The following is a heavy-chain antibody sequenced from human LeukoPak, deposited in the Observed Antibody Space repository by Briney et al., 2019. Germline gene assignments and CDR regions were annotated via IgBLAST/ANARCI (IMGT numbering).Heavy chain of an antibody. V-gene: IGHV4-30-2*01. D-gene: IGHD3-22*01. Sequence: SQTLSLTCAVSGGSISSGGYSWSWIRQPPGKGLEWIGYTYHSGSTYYNPSLKSRVTISVDRSKNQFSLKLSSVTAADTAVYYCARSSSYYDSSGYLPLLDYWGQGTLVTVSS. CDR2: TYHSGST. CDR1: GGSISSGGYS. J-gene: IGHJ4*02. CDR3: ARSSSYYDSSGYLPLLDY.